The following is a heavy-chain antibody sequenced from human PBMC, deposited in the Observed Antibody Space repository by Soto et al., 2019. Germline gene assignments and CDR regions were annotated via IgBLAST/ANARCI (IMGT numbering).Heavy chain of an antibody. Sequence: EVQLVESGGGLVQPGGSLRLSCAASGFTFSSYDMHWVRQATGKVLEWVSAIGTAGDPYYPGSVKGRFTISRENAKNSLYLQMNSLRAGDTAVYYCARGGGTYCSSTSCHYYYYGMDVWGQGTTVTVSS. CDR2: IGTAGDP. CDR1: GFTFSSYD. J-gene: IGHJ6*02. D-gene: IGHD2-2*01. V-gene: IGHV3-13*05. CDR3: ARGGGTYCSSTSCHYYYYGMDV.